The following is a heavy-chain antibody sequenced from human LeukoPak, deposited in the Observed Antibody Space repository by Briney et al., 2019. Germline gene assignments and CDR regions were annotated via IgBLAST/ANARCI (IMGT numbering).Heavy chain of an antibody. CDR1: GFTFSSYG. Sequence: GGSLRLSCAASGFTFSSYGMHWVRQAPGKGLEWVAFIRYDGSNKYYADSVKGRFTISRDNSKNTLYLQMNSLRAEDAAVYYCAKERNYFDSSGYADYWGQGTLVIVSS. CDR3: AKERNYFDSSGYADY. CDR2: IRYDGSNK. D-gene: IGHD3-22*01. V-gene: IGHV3-30*02. J-gene: IGHJ4*02.